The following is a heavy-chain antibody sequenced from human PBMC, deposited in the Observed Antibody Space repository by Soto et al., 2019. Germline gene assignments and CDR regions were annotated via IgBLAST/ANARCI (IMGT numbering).Heavy chain of an antibody. D-gene: IGHD6-6*01. CDR1: GGSVSSGGNY. J-gene: IGHJ4*02. CDR2: VHDTGTT. V-gene: IGHV4-39*01. CDR3: ARGLSSPSAAGV. Sequence: QLQLQESGPGLVKPSETLSLTCAVSGGSVSSGGNYWGWIRQSPGKGLEWIGSVHDTGTTHYNPSLTSRVTISVDTSKNQFSLNVNSVTAADTAVYYCARGLSSPSAAGVWGQGTLVIVSS.